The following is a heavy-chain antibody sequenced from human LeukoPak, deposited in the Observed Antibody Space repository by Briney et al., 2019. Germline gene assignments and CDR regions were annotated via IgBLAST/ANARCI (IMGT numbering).Heavy chain of an antibody. J-gene: IGHJ4*02. Sequence: LRLSCAASGFTFSTYGMHWVRQPPGKGLEWIGEINHSGSTNYNPSLKSRVTISVDTSKNQFSLKLSSVTAADTAVYYCARGRTRIEFDYWGQGTLVTVSS. CDR1: GFTFSTYG. CDR2: INHSGST. D-gene: IGHD1-14*01. CDR3: ARGRTRIEFDY. V-gene: IGHV4-34*01.